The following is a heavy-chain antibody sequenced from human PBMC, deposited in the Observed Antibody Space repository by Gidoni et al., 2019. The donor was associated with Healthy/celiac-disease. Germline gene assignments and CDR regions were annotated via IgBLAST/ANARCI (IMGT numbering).Heavy chain of an antibody. D-gene: IGHD2-15*01. CDR2: MNPNSGNT. J-gene: IGHJ3*02. CDR3: ASDGGSTERGAFDI. Sequence: QVQLVQSGAEVKKPGASVKVSCKASGYPFTSYDSNWVRQPIGQGPEWMGWMNPNSGNTGYAQKFQGRSTMTRNTSMSTAYIELSSLRSEDTAVYYCASDGGSTERGAFDIWGQGTMVTVSS. V-gene: IGHV1-8*01. CDR1: GYPFTSYD.